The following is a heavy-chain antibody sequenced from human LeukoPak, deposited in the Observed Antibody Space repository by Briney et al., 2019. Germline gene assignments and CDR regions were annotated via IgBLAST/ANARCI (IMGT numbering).Heavy chain of an antibody. J-gene: IGHJ4*02. CDR2: INPNSGGT. D-gene: IGHD4-17*01. CDR1: GYTFTGYY. Sequence: GASVRVSCKASGYTFTGYYMHWGRQAPGQGLEWMGWINPNSGGTNYAQKFQGRVTMTRDTSISTAYMELSRLRADDTAVYYCARHDYGDYVGYFDYWGQGTLVTVSS. CDR3: ARHDYGDYVGYFDY. V-gene: IGHV1-2*02.